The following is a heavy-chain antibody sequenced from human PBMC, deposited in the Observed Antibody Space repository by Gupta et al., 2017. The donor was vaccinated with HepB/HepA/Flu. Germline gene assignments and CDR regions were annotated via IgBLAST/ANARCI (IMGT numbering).Heavy chain of an antibody. CDR3: ARGDGDYDKDYYYMDV. D-gene: IGHD4-17*01. CDR2: IYPNSGGT. Sequence: QAQLVQSGAEVKKPGASVKVSCQASGYTFTDYYVHWVRQAPGEGLEWMGWIYPNSGGTDFAQKFQGRVTLTRDTSISTVYMELSRPRSDDTAVYFCARGDGDYDKDYYYMDVWGKGTTVTVSS. J-gene: IGHJ6*03. CDR1: GYTFTDYY. V-gene: IGHV1-2*02.